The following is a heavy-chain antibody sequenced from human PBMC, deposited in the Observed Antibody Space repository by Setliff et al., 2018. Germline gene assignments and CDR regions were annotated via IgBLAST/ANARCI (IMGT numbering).Heavy chain of an antibody. Sequence: SETLSLTCTVSGYPISRGFYWGWIRQSPGKGLEWIGSVYHSGSSYQNPSLRSRIAVSVDTFKNQFSLRLNSVTAADTAVYFCARAAARAEYSDTSAYLPFDFWGLGTLVTVSS. CDR2: VYHSGSS. J-gene: IGHJ4*02. CDR3: ARAAARAEYSDTSAYLPFDF. D-gene: IGHD3-16*01. CDR1: GYPISRGFY. V-gene: IGHV4-38-2*02.